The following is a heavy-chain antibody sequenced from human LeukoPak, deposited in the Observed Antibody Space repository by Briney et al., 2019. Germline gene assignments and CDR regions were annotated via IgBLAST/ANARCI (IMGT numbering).Heavy chain of an antibody. J-gene: IGHJ4*02. CDR2: IYYSGST. D-gene: IGHD2-2*02. Sequence: SETLSLICTVSGGSISSYYWSWIRQPPGKGLEWIGYIYYSGSTNYNPSLKSRVTISVDTSKNQFSLKLSSVTAADTAVYYCARGKNTLSDYWGQGTLVTVSS. CDR1: GGSISSYY. CDR3: ARGKNTLSDY. V-gene: IGHV4-59*01.